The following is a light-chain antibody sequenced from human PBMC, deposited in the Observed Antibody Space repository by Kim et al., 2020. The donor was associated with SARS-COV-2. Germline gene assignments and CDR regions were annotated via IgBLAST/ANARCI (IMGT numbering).Light chain of an antibody. CDR3: QTWGTGIQV. Sequence: QPVLTQSPSASASLGASVKLTCTLSSGHSTYAIAWHQLQPQKGPRYLMKVNRDGSHFKGDGIPERFSGSSSGAERYLIISSLQSEDEADYYCQTWGTGIQVFGGGTQLTVL. CDR2: VNRDGSH. CDR1: SGHSTYA. V-gene: IGLV4-69*01. J-gene: IGLJ2*01.